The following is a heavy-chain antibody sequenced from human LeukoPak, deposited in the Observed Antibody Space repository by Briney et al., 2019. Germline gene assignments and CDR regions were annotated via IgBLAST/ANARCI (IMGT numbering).Heavy chain of an antibody. Sequence: SETLSLTCTVSGGSISSSSYYWGWIRQPPGTGLEWIGSIYYSGSTYYNPSLKSRVTISVDTSKNQFSLKLSSVTAADTAVYYCARHSAHSSTNDAFDIWGQGTMVTVSS. CDR1: GGSISSSSYY. V-gene: IGHV4-39*07. J-gene: IGHJ3*02. CDR3: ARHSAHSSTNDAFDI. D-gene: IGHD6-13*01. CDR2: IYYSGST.